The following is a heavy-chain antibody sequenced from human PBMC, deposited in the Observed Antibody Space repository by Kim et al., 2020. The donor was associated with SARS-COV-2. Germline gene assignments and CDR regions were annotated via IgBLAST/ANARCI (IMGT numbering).Heavy chain of an antibody. J-gene: IGHJ6*03. V-gene: IGHV3-11*06. CDR3: ARGIYISHRSYSYYYMDV. Sequence: KGRFTISRENAKNTLYLQVTSLRAEDTAVYYCARGIYISHRSYSYYYMDVWGKGTTVTVSS. D-gene: IGHD3-9*01.